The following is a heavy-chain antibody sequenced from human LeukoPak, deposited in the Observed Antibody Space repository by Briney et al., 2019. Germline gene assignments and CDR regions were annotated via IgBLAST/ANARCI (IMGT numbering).Heavy chain of an antibody. D-gene: IGHD3-22*01. CDR2: IYSGGTT. Sequence: PGGSLRLSCAASGFTFSSNYMSWVRQAPGKGLEWVSVIYSGGTTYYADFVKGRFTISKDNSKNTLYLQMNSLRGEDTAVYYCARGGYYDSSGYYDYWGQGTLVTVSS. J-gene: IGHJ4*02. V-gene: IGHV3-53*01. CDR3: ARGGYYDSSGYYDY. CDR1: GFTFSSNY.